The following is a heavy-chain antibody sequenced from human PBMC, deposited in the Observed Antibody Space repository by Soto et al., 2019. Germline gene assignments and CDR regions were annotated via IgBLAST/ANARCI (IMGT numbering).Heavy chain of an antibody. CDR1: GFTFSSYA. CDR3: AKVSYDSSGYLS. CDR2: ISGSGGST. J-gene: IGHJ4*02. D-gene: IGHD3-22*01. Sequence: GGSLRLSCAASGFTFSSYAMSWVRQSPGKGLEWVSAISGSGGSTYYADSVKGRFTISRDNSKNTLYLQMNSLRAEDTAVYYCAKVSYDSSGYLSWGQGTLVTVSS. V-gene: IGHV3-23*01.